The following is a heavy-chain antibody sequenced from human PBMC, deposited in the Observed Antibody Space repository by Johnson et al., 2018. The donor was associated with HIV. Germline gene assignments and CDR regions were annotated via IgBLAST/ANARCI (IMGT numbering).Heavy chain of an antibody. CDR3: ARPGYYDSSGLDAFDI. D-gene: IGHD3-22*01. Sequence: QMQLVESGGGLVKPGGSLRLSCAASGFTFSDSYMTWIRQAPGKGLEWVSYISSSGSTIYYADSVKGRFTISRDNAKNSLYLQMNSLRAEDTAVYYCARPGYYDSSGLDAFDIWGQGTMVTVSS. CDR1: GFTFSDSY. J-gene: IGHJ3*02. V-gene: IGHV3-11*04. CDR2: ISSSGSTI.